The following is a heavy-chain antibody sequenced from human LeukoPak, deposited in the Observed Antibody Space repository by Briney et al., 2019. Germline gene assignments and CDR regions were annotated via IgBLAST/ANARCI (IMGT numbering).Heavy chain of an antibody. CDR3: ASTEIYGGNSGLFDY. Sequence: PSETLSLTCAVYGGSFSGYYWSWIRQPPGKGLEWIGSIYYSGSTYYNPSLKSRVTISVDTSKNQFSLKLSSVTAADTAVYYCASTEIYGGNSGLFDYWGQGTLVTVSS. V-gene: IGHV4-34*01. CDR1: GGSFSGYY. D-gene: IGHD4-23*01. CDR2: IYYSGST. J-gene: IGHJ4*02.